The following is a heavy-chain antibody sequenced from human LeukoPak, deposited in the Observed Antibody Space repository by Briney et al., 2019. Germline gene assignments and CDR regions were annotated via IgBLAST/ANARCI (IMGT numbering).Heavy chain of an antibody. Sequence: GGSLRFSCAASGFTFSSYSMNWVRQAPGKGLEWVSSISSSSSYIYYADSVKGRFTISRDNAKNSLYLQMNSLRAEDTAVYYCARYVRDYGDYDPFFDYWGQGTLVTVSS. CDR3: ARYVRDYGDYDPFFDY. D-gene: IGHD4-17*01. CDR2: ISSSSSYI. J-gene: IGHJ4*02. CDR1: GFTFSSYS. V-gene: IGHV3-21*01.